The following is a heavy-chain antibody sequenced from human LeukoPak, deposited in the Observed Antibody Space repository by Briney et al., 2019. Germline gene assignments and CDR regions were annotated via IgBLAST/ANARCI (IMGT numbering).Heavy chain of an antibody. Sequence: PGGSLRLSCAASGFTFVNSWMTWVRQAPGKGLELVANIKQDGSQKYYVDSVKGRCTISRDNAKNSLYLQMNSLRTEDTAVYYCARGGGWLTDYWGQGTLVTVSS. J-gene: IGHJ4*02. CDR3: ARGGGWLTDY. D-gene: IGHD6-19*01. V-gene: IGHV3-7*05. CDR1: GFTFVNSW. CDR2: IKQDGSQK.